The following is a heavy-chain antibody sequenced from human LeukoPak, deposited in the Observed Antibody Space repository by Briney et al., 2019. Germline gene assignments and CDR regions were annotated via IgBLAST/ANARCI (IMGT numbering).Heavy chain of an antibody. J-gene: IGHJ4*02. CDR2: FDPEDGET. Sequence: ASVKVSCKVSGYTLTELSMHWVRQAPGKGLEWMGGFDPEDGETIYAQKFQGRVTMTEDTSTVTAYMELSSLRSEDTAVYYCATLVVVAATPLGFDYWGQGTLVTVSS. CDR1: GYTLTELS. CDR3: ATLVVVAATPLGFDY. D-gene: IGHD2-15*01. V-gene: IGHV1-24*01.